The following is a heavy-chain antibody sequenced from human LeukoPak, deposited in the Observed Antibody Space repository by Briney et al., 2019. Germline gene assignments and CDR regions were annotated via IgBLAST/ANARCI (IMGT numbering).Heavy chain of an antibody. Sequence: GGSLRLSCAASGFTFSSYTMNWVRQARGKGLEWVSSISSSSSYIYYADSVKGRFTICRDNAKNSLYLQMNSLRAEDTAVYYCARDSEYQLLVDYWGQGTLVTVSS. V-gene: IGHV3-21*01. D-gene: IGHD2-2*01. J-gene: IGHJ4*02. CDR2: ISSSSSYI. CDR3: ARDSEYQLLVDY. CDR1: GFTFSSYT.